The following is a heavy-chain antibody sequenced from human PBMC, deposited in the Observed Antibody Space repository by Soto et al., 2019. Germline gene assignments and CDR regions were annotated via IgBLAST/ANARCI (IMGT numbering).Heavy chain of an antibody. CDR3: ARDLNYYDSSDDAFDI. V-gene: IGHV4-31*03. D-gene: IGHD3-22*01. CDR1: GGSISSGGYY. J-gene: IGHJ3*02. Sequence: SETLSLTCTVSGGSISSGGYYWSWIRQHPGKGLEWIGYIYYSGSTYYNPSLKSRVTISVDTSKNQFSLKLSSVTAADTAVYYCARDLNYYDSSDDAFDIWGQGTMITVSS. CDR2: IYYSGST.